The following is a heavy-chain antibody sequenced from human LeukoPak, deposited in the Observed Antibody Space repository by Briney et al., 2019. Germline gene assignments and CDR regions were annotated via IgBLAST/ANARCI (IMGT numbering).Heavy chain of an antibody. J-gene: IGHJ4*02. V-gene: IGHV1-24*01. CDR3: TTPYIFTGSFDY. D-gene: IGHD1-14*01. Sequence: ASVKVSCKVSGYSLTEFCIHWVRQAPGKGLEWMGGSNPEDGEMIYAQRFQGSVIMTEDTSTETAYMELSSLRFEDTAVYYCTTPYIFTGSFDYWGQGSLVTVSS. CDR2: SNPEDGEM. CDR1: GYSLTEFC.